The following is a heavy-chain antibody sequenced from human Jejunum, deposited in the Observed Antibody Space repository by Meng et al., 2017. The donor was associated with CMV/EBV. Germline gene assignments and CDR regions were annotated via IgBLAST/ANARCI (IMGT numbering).Heavy chain of an antibody. Sequence: TFSGYWMSWVRQAPGQGLEWVRRKAQEGRSQSYVCSLPLRFPVSPSNAKNSLYLQMNSLRAEDTAVYYCTRNLGAAFWSGYAFDFWGQGTLVTVSS. CDR3: TRNLGAAFWSGYAFDF. V-gene: IGHV3-7*01. CDR2: KAQEGRSQ. D-gene: IGHD3-3*01. CDR1: TFSGYW. J-gene: IGHJ4*02.